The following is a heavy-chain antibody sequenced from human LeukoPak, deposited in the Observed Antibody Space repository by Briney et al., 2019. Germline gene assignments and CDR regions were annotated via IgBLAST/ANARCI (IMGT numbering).Heavy chain of an antibody. J-gene: IGHJ3*02. Sequence: GGSLRLSCAASGFTFSRTAIIWVPQAPGRGWEGVPGISGSGGSKYYEDSVKGRFTISRDNSKNTLYLQMNSLRAEDSAIYYCAKDLDYDTSGYSYAFDIWGQGTMVTVSS. CDR1: GFTFSRTA. D-gene: IGHD3-22*01. V-gene: IGHV3-23*01. CDR2: ISGSGGSK. CDR3: AKDLDYDTSGYSYAFDI.